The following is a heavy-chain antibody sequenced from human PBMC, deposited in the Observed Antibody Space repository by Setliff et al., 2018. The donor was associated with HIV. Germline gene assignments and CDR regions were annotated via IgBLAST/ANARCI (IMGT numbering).Heavy chain of an antibody. Sequence: SLRLSCAASGFTFSSYEMTWVRQAPGKGLEWVSYISSSSSTIYYADSVKGRFTISRDNAKNSLYLQMNSLRAEDTAVYYCARSRAAGFDYWGQGTLVTVSS. CDR3: ARSRAAGFDY. CDR2: ISSSSSTI. CDR1: GFTFSSYE. V-gene: IGHV3-48*03. J-gene: IGHJ4*02. D-gene: IGHD6-13*01.